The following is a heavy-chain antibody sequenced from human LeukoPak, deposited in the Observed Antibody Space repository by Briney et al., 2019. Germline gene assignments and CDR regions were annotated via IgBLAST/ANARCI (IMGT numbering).Heavy chain of an antibody. CDR1: GFTFSTYW. CDR2: INNEETAA. Sequence: GGSLRLSCAASGFTFSTYWMHWVRQAPGKGLVWVSRINNEETAANYADSVQGRSTISRDNAKSMLYLQMDSLRAEDTAVYYCARESTVGPIQTDALDIWGQGTMVTVSS. V-gene: IGHV3-74*01. D-gene: IGHD1-26*01. CDR3: ARESTVGPIQTDALDI. J-gene: IGHJ3*02.